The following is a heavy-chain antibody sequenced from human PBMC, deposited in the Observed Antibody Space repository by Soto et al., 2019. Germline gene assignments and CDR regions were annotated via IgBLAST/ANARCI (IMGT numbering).Heavy chain of an antibody. CDR1: GFSLSTTGVG. Sequence: QITLKESGPTLVKPTQTLTLTCTFSGFSLSTTGVGVGWTRQPPGKALEWLAVIYWDNDKRYNPSLKSRLTITKDTSKSQVVLTVTNMDPVDTGTYYCGNRRYDTAVAWDRGYFDYGGQGTLVTVCS. CDR3: GNRRYDTAVAWDRGYFDY. V-gene: IGHV2-5*02. D-gene: IGHD6-19*01. CDR2: IYWDNDK. J-gene: IGHJ4*02.